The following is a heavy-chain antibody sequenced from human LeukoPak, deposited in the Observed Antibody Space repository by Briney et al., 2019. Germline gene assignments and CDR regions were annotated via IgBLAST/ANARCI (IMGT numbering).Heavy chain of an antibody. Sequence: PSETLSLTCTVSGGSVSSGSYYWSWIRQPPGKGLEWIAYIYYSGSTNSNPSLKSRVTISVDTSKNQFSLKLSSVTAADTAVYYCARVVTTGSYFDYWGQGTLVTVSS. J-gene: IGHJ4*02. CDR1: GGSVSSGSYY. CDR2: IYYSGST. CDR3: ARVVTTGSYFDY. V-gene: IGHV4-61*01. D-gene: IGHD4-17*01.